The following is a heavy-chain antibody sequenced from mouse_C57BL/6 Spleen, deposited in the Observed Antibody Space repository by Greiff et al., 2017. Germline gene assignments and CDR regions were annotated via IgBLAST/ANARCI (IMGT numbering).Heavy chain of an antibody. CDR2: IYPGSGST. Sequence: QVQLQQPGAELVKPGASVKMSCKASGYTFTSYWITWVKQRPGQGLEWIGDIYPGSGSTNYNEKFKSKATLTVDTASSTAYMQLSSLTSEDSAVYYCARVMTTVVGYFDVWGTGTTVTVSS. D-gene: IGHD1-1*01. CDR1: GYTFTSYW. V-gene: IGHV1-55*01. CDR3: ARVMTTVVGYFDV. J-gene: IGHJ1*03.